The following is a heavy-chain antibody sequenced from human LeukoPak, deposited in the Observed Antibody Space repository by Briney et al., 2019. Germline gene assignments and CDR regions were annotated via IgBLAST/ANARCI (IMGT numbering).Heavy chain of an antibody. Sequence: AASVKVSCKASGGTFSSYAISWVRQAPGQGLEWMGGIIPIFGTANYAQKFQGRVTITADESTSTAYMELSSLRSEDTAVYYCASAPTNNQWLAGGYWGQGTLATVSS. CDR1: GGTFSSYA. CDR3: ASAPTNNQWLAGGY. CDR2: IIPIFGTA. J-gene: IGHJ4*02. D-gene: IGHD6-19*01. V-gene: IGHV1-69*13.